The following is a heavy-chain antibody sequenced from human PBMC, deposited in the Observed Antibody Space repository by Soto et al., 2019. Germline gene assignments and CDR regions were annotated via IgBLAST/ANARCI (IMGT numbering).Heavy chain of an antibody. V-gene: IGHV1-46*01. J-gene: IGHJ4*02. Sequence: QVQLEQSGAEARKPGASVKVSCTASGYTFTTFYMHWVRQAAGQGLGWTGIISPNSGAPTYAQKYQGRVTVTGDTSTSTVYMELSSLSSEDTAVYYCVRALRLTTPYFDYCGQGTLLTVSS. D-gene: IGHD4-17*01. CDR1: GYTFTTFY. CDR2: ISPNSGAP. CDR3: VRALRLTTPYFDY.